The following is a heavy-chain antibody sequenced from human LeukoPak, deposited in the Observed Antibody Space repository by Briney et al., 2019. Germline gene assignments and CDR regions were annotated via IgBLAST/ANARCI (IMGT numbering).Heavy chain of an antibody. D-gene: IGHD1-26*01. CDR1: GFSFRSYS. CDR3: ARGLGRGSYFSFFDY. V-gene: IGHV3-48*01. Sequence: PGGSLRLSCAASGFSFRSYSMNWVRQAPGKGLEWVSYISASGSTIFYADSVKGRFTISRDDAKNSLYLQVNSLRAEDTAVYYCARGLGRGSYFSFFDYWGQGTLVTVSS. J-gene: IGHJ4*02. CDR2: ISASGSTI.